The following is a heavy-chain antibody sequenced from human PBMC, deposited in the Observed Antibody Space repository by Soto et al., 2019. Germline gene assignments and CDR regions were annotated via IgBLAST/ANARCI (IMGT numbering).Heavy chain of an antibody. D-gene: IGHD5-12*01. J-gene: IGHJ4*02. CDR2: ISYDGSNK. CDR3: ASDSGYDSWRAGAFDY. CDR1: GFTFSSYA. Sequence: QVQLVESGGGVVQPGRSLRLSCAASGFTFSSYAMHWVRQAPGKGLEWVAVISYDGSNKYYADSVKGRFTISGDNSKNTLYLQMNSLRAEDTAVYYCASDSGYDSWRAGAFDYWGQGTLVTVSS. V-gene: IGHV3-30-3*01.